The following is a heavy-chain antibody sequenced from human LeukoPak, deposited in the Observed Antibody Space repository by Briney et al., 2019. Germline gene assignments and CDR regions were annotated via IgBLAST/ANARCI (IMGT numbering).Heavy chain of an antibody. J-gene: IGHJ5*02. Sequence: PGGSLRLSCVASGFTFNSYAMHWVRQAPGKGLERVAVISYDGSNKYYAGSVKGRFTISRDDSKNTLYLQMNSLRAEDTAVYYCARGRMAVAGIVIDSGFDPWGQGTLVTVSS. CDR3: ARGRMAVAGIVIDSGFDP. CDR1: GFTFNSYA. V-gene: IGHV3-30-3*01. CDR2: ISYDGSNK. D-gene: IGHD6-19*01.